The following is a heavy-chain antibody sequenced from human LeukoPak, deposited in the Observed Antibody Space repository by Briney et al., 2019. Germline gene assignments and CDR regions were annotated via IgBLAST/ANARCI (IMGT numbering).Heavy chain of an antibody. CDR2: IRSKAYGGTT. D-gene: IGHD3-10*01. CDR1: GFTFGDYA. V-gene: IGHV3-49*03. Sequence: PGGSLRLSCTASGFTFGDYAMSWFRQAPGKGLEWVGFIRSKAYGGTTEYAASVKGRFTISRDDSKSIAYLQMNSLKTEDTAVYYCTRVFGNPPTYFDYWGQGTLVTVSS. J-gene: IGHJ4*02. CDR3: TRVFGNPPTYFDY.